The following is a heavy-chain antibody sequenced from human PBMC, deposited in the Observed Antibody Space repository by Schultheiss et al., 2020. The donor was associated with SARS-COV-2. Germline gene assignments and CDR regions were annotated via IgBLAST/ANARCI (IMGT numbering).Heavy chain of an antibody. CDR3: AREVSAAAFDY. D-gene: IGHD2-2*01. CDR1: GGSISSYY. CDR2: IYYSGST. Sequence: SETLSLTCTVSGGSISSYYWSWIRQPPGKGLEWIGYIYYSGSTNYNPSLKSRVTISVDTSKNQFSLKLSSVTAADTAVYYCAREVSAAAFDYWGQGTLVTVSS. V-gene: IGHV4-59*01. J-gene: IGHJ4*02.